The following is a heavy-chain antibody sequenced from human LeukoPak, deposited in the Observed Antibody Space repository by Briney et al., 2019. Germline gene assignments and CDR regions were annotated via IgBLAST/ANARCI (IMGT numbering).Heavy chain of an antibody. CDR2: ISGSGSST. CDR1: GFTFSSYA. Sequence: GGSLRLSCAASGFTFSSYAMSWVRQAPGKGLEWVSDISGSGSSTYYADSVKGRFTISRDNSKNTLYLQMNSLGAEDTAVYYCAKVITPRTPNWFDPWGQGTLVTVSS. D-gene: IGHD4-23*01. V-gene: IGHV3-23*01. J-gene: IGHJ5*02. CDR3: AKVITPRTPNWFDP.